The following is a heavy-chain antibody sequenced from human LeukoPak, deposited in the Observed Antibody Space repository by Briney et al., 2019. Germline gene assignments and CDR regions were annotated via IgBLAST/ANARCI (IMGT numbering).Heavy chain of an antibody. D-gene: IGHD1-26*01. CDR3: ARGGFTTDAFDI. CDR2: IIPIFGTA. CDR1: GGTFSSYA. V-gene: IGHV1-69*13. J-gene: IGHJ3*02. Sequence: SVKVSCKASGGTFSSYAISWVRQAPGQGLEWMGGIIPIFGTANYAQKFQGRVTITADESTSTAYMELSSLRSEDTAVYYCARGGFTTDAFDIWGQGTMATVSS.